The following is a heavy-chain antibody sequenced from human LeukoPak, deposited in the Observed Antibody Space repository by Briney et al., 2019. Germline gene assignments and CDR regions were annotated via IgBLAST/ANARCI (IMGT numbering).Heavy chain of an antibody. V-gene: IGHV3-30*02. D-gene: IGHD6-13*01. J-gene: IGHJ3*02. Sequence: GGSLRLSCAASGFTFSSYGMHWVRQAPGKGLEWVAFIRYDGSNKYYADSVKGRFTISRDNSKNTLYLQMNSLRAEDTAVYYCARGGRSYSSSRGAFDIWGQGTMVTVSS. CDR3: ARGGRSYSSSRGAFDI. CDR2: IRYDGSNK. CDR1: GFTFSSYG.